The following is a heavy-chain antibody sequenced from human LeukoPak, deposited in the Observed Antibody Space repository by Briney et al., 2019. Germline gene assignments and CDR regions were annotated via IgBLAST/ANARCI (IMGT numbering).Heavy chain of an antibody. CDR1: GYTFTGYY. Sequence: ASVKVSCKASGYTFTGYYMHWVRQAPGQGLEWMGWINPNSGGTNYAQKFQGRVTMTRDTSISTAYMELSRLRSDDTAVYYCARAATVTPYYFDYWGQGTLVTVSS. V-gene: IGHV1-2*02. CDR2: INPNSGGT. CDR3: ARAATVTPYYFDY. D-gene: IGHD4-17*01. J-gene: IGHJ4*02.